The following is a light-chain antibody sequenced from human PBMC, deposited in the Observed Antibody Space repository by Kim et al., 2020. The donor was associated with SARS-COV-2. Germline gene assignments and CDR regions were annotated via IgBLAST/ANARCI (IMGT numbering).Light chain of an antibody. CDR1: SSDVGRYNY. CDR2: EVN. J-gene: IGLJ3*02. V-gene: IGLV2-14*01. Sequence: GQSITVSCSGPSSDVGRYNYVSWYQQHPGKVPKLLIYEVNKRPSGASDRFSGSKSGNTASLTISGLHAEDEADYYCTSYTRSDTWVFGGGTQLTVL. CDR3: TSYTRSDTWV.